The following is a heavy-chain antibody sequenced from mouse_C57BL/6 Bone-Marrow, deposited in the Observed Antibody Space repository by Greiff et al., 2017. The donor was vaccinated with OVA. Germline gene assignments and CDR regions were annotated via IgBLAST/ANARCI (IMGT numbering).Heavy chain of an antibody. CDR1: GFPITSGYY. CDR2: ITHSGET. D-gene: IGHD2-5*01. J-gene: IGHJ2*01. CDR3: AGAYYSKDY. Sequence: VQLQQSGPGLVKPSQSLFLTCSITGFPITSGYYWIWIRQSPGKPLEWMGYITHSGETFYNPSLQSPISITRETSKNQFFRQLNSVTTEDTAMYYCAGAYYSKDYWGQGTTLTVSS. V-gene: IGHV12-3*01.